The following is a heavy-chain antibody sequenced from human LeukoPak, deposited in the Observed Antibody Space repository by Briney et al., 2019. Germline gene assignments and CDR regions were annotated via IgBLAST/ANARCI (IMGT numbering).Heavy chain of an antibody. Sequence: GASGKVSCKTSGYTFSNFGISWVRQAPGQGLEWMGWINPYSGAINYAQKFQGRVTLTRDTSISTAYMELSRLTSGDTAVYYCARDPKSQLLLDYWGQGTLVTVSS. CDR2: INPYSGAI. CDR3: ARDPKSQLLLDY. J-gene: IGHJ4*02. D-gene: IGHD2-2*01. V-gene: IGHV1-2*02. CDR1: GYTFSNFG.